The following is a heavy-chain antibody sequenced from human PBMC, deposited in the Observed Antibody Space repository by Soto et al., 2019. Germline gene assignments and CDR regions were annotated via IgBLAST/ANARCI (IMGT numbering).Heavy chain of an antibody. Sequence: PGGSLRLSCSASGLNFNDYAMHWVRQAAGKGLKYVSSISSNGVSTYYADSVKGRFTISRDNSKNTLYLQMNSLRVEDTAVYYCVKDRFVNYWGQGALATVSS. CDR3: VKDRFVNY. V-gene: IGHV3-64D*06. CDR2: ISSNGVST. CDR1: GLNFNDYA. D-gene: IGHD3-3*01. J-gene: IGHJ4*02.